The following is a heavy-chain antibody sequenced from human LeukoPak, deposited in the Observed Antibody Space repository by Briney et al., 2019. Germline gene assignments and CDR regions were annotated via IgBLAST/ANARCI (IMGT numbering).Heavy chain of an antibody. CDR1: GGSFSGYY. CDR3: AREPGPRGHIASYYFDY. CDR2: INHSGST. J-gene: IGHJ4*02. Sequence: PSETLSLTCAVYGGSFSGYYWSWIRQPPGKGLEWIGEINHSGSTNYNPSLKSRVTISVDTSKNQFSLKLSSVTAADTAVYYCAREPGPRGHIASYYFDYWGQGTLVTVSS. D-gene: IGHD6-13*01. V-gene: IGHV4-34*01.